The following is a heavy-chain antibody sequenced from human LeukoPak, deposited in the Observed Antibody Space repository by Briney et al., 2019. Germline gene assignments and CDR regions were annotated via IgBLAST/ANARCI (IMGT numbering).Heavy chain of an antibody. CDR2: IDWDDDK. V-gene: IGHV2-70*01. Sequence: SGPALVKPTQTLTLTCTFSGFSLGTSGMCVSWIRQPPGKALEWLALIDWDDDKYYSTSLKTRLTISKDTSKNQVVLTMTNMDPVDTATYYCARIASGLSAADHYFDYWGQGTLVTVSS. CDR3: ARIASGLSAADHYFDY. J-gene: IGHJ4*02. D-gene: IGHD6-13*01. CDR1: GFSLGTSGMC.